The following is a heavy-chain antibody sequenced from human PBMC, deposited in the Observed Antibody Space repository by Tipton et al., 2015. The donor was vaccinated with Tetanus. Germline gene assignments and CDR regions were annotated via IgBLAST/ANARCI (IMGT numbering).Heavy chain of an antibody. V-gene: IGHV2-5*01. D-gene: IGHD3-3*01. CDR3: AHTRIQNYDFWSGSVDY. Sequence: LVKPTQTLTLTCTFSGFSLSTSGVGVGWIRQPPGKALEWLALIYWNDDKRYSPSLKSRLTITKDTSKNQVVLTMTNMDPVDTATYYCAHTRIQNYDFWSGSVDYWGQGTLVTVSS. CDR2: IYWNDDK. CDR1: GFSLSTSGVG. J-gene: IGHJ4*02.